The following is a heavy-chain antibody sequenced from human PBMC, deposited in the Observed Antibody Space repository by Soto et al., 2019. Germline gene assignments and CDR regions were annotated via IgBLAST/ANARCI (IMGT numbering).Heavy chain of an antibody. CDR3: ARGHSSSWYNFDY. CDR2: IYYSGST. J-gene: IGHJ4*02. Sequence: PSETLSLTCTVSGGSISSYYWSWIRQPPGKGLEWIGYIYYSGSTNYNPSLKSRVTISVDTSKNQFSLKLSSVTAADTAVYYCARGHSSSWYNFDYWGQGTLVTLSS. V-gene: IGHV4-59*01. CDR1: GGSISSYY. D-gene: IGHD6-13*01.